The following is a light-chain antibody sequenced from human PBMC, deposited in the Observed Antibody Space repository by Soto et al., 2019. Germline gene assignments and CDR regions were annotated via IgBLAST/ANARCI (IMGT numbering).Light chain of an antibody. Sequence: GDRVIITCRASRAISTLFAWYQQMPGKAPKLLIYDASTLESGVPSRFSGSGSGTDFTLTISSLQPEDFATYYCQQFYDYPLTVGGGTKVEIK. V-gene: IGKV1D-13*01. CDR1: RAISTL. J-gene: IGKJ4*01. CDR2: DAS. CDR3: QQFYDYPLT.